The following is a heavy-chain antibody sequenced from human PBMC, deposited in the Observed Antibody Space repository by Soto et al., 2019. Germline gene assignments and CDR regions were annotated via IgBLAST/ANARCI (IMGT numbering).Heavy chain of an antibody. CDR2: IYPGDSDT. CDR3: ARHSTSAPKDY. J-gene: IGHJ4*01. D-gene: IGHD3-10*01. CDR1: GYSFTTYW. V-gene: IGHV5-51*01. Sequence: GESLKISCKGSGYSFTTYWIAWVRQMPGKGLEWVGIIYPGDSDTRYSPSFEGHVTISVDRSISTAFLQWNSLKASDNAIYYCARHSTSAPKDYWGQGTLVTVSS.